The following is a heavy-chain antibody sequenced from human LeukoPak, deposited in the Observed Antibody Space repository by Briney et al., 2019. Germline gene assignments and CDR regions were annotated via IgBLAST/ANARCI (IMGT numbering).Heavy chain of an antibody. D-gene: IGHD2/OR15-2a*01. Sequence: SETLSLTCTVSGGSISSGSYYWSWIRQPAGKGLEWIGRIYTSGSTNYNPSLKSRVTISVDTSKNQFSLKLSSVTAADTAVYYCARHEYTSFSGMDVWGQGTTVTVSS. CDR3: ARHEYTSFSGMDV. CDR2: IYTSGST. J-gene: IGHJ6*02. V-gene: IGHV4-61*02. CDR1: GGSISSGSYY.